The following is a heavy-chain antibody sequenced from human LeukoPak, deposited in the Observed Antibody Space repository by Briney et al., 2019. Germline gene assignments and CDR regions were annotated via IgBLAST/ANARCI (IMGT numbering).Heavy chain of an antibody. D-gene: IGHD3-22*01. J-gene: IGHJ4*02. Sequence: PLRGSCAASLYAFTRYYMPCVRQAPREGLERIGCITPISGGTHYVQKIPGTDTISTDTSISTAYTELSRLRSDDMAVYYCARSNYYDSSGSIDYWGQGTLVTVSS. V-gene: IGHV1-2*02. CDR2: ITPISGGT. CDR1: LYAFTRYY. CDR3: ARSNYYDSSGSIDY.